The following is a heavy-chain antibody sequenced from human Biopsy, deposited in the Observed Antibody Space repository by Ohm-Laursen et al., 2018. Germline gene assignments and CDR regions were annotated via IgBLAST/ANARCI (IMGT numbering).Heavy chain of an antibody. J-gene: IGHJ6*02. CDR3: ASMPAAIHEPNYPYYGMHV. CDR2: IYYSGSI. V-gene: IGHV4-59*08. D-gene: IGHD2-2*02. CDR1: GDSISSYY. Sequence: GTLSLTCTVSGDSISSYYWSWIRQPPGKGLEWIGYIYYSGSINYNPSLKGRVTISLDTSKNQFSLKLSSVTAADTAVYYCASMPAAIHEPNYPYYGMHVWGQGTTVTVSS.